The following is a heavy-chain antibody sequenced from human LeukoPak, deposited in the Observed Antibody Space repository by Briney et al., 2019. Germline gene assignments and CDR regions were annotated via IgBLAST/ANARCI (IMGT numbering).Heavy chain of an antibody. Sequence: GGSLRLSCAASGFTFSSYAMSWVRQAPGKGLEWVSAISGSGGSTYYADSVKGRFTISRDNSKNTLYLQMNSLRAEDTAVYYCAKARSSGAAGSGIDYWGQGTLVTVPS. J-gene: IGHJ4*02. CDR3: AKARSSGAAGSGIDY. CDR2: ISGSGGST. V-gene: IGHV3-23*01. CDR1: GFTFSSYA. D-gene: IGHD6-13*01.